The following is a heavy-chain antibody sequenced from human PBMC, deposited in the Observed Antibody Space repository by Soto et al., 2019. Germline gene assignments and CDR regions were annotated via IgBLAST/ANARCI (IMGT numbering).Heavy chain of an antibody. D-gene: IGHD1-26*01. V-gene: IGHV6-1*01. CDR2: TYYRSKWYN. J-gene: IGHJ4*02. Sequence: QVQLQQSGPGLVKPSQTLSVTCGISGDSVSSNSAAWNWLRQSPSRGLEWLGRTYYRSKWYNDYAVSVESRITIKPDTSKNHFSRQLKFVTPEDTAVYFCARGEQYSGRSFDYWGQGTLVTVSS. CDR3: ARGEQYSGRSFDY. CDR1: GDSVSSNSAA.